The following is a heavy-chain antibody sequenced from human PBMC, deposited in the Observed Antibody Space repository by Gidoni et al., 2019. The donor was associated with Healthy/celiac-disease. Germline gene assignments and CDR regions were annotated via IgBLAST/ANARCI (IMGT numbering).Heavy chain of an antibody. Sequence: EVQLVESGGGLVQPGGSLRLSCAASGFTFSSYSMNWVRQAPGKGLEWVSYISSSSSTIYYADSVKGRFTISRDNAKNSLYLQMNSLRDEDTAVYYCASLGPFLGYCSSTSCYDAFDIWGQGTMVTVFS. CDR3: ASLGPFLGYCSSTSCYDAFDI. J-gene: IGHJ3*02. V-gene: IGHV3-48*02. D-gene: IGHD2-2*01. CDR1: GFTFSSYS. CDR2: ISSSSSTI.